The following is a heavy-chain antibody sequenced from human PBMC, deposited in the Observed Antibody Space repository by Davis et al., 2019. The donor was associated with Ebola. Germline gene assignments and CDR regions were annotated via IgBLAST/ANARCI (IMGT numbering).Heavy chain of an antibody. V-gene: IGHV1-69*05. CDR3: ASVLVVPADVFDY. CDR1: GGTFSSYA. J-gene: IGHJ4*02. Sequence: SVKVSCKASGGTFSSYAISWVRQAPGQGLEWMGGIIPIFGTANYAQKFQGRVTMTRDTSISTAYMELSRLRSDDTAVYYCASVLVVPADVFDYWGQGTLVTVSS. CDR2: IIPIFGTA. D-gene: IGHD2-2*01.